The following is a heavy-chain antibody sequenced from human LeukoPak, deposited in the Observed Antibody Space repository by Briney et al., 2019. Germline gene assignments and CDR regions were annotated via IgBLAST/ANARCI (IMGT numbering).Heavy chain of an antibody. D-gene: IGHD3-10*01. J-gene: IGHJ3*02. CDR3: ARAALWFGEIDAFDI. V-gene: IGHV4-61*02. CDR1: GGSISSGSYY. Sequence: SETLSLTCTVSGGSISSGSYYWSWIRQPAGKGLEWIGRIYTSGSTNYNPSLKSRVTISVDTSKNQFSLKLSSVTAADTAVYYCARAALWFGEIDAFDIWGQGTMVTVSS. CDR2: IYTSGST.